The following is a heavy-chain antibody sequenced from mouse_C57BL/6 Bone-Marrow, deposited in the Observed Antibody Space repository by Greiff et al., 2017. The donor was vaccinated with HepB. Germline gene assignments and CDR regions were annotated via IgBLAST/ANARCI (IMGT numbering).Heavy chain of an antibody. CDR1: GYTLTDYY. CDR3: ARMVTTHYYAMDY. V-gene: IGHV1-77*01. D-gene: IGHD2-1*01. J-gene: IGHJ4*01. CDR2: IGPGSGST. Sequence: VQLQQSGAELVKPGASVKISCKASGYTLTDYYINWVKQRPGQGLEWIGKIGPGSGSTYYNEKFKGKATLTADKSSSTAYMQLSSLTSEDSAVYFCARMVTTHYYAMDYWGQGTSVTVSS.